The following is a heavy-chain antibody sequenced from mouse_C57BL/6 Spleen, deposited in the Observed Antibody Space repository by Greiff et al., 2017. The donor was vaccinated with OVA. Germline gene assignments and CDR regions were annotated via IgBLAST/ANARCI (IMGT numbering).Heavy chain of an antibody. CDR3: ARDGYYVGYFDV. V-gene: IGHV5-16*01. CDR2: INYDGSST. Sequence: DVHLVESEGGLVQPGSSMKLSCTASGFTFSDYYMAWVRQVPEKGLEWVANINYDGSSTYYLDSLKSRFIISRDNAKNILYLQMSSLKSEDTATYYCARDGYYVGYFDVWGTGTTVTVSS. CDR1: GFTFSDYY. D-gene: IGHD2-3*01. J-gene: IGHJ1*03.